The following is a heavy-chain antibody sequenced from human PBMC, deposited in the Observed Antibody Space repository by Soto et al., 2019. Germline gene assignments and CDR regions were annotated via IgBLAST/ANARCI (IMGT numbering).Heavy chain of an antibody. D-gene: IGHD1-26*01. CDR3: ARVASGSYYWFDP. Sequence: EVQLVESGGGLVQPGGSLRLSCAASKFTFSRYWMHWVRQTPGKGLMWVSRINTDGSRTTYADSVKGRFTISRDNAKNTVFLDMNSLRAEDTAVYYCARVASGSYYWFDPWGQGTLVTVSS. V-gene: IGHV3-74*03. CDR2: INTDGSRT. CDR1: KFTFSRYW. J-gene: IGHJ5*02.